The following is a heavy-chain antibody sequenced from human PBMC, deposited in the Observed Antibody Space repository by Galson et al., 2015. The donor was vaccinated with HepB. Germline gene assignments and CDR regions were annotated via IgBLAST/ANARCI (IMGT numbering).Heavy chain of an antibody. J-gene: IGHJ6*02. D-gene: IGHD6-13*01. Sequence: SLRLSCAASGFTFSSYTMHWVRQAPGKGLEWVAVISYDGSNKYYADSVEGRFTISRDNSKNTLFLQMNSLRAEDTAVYYCARGRFCRQELSPNGMDVWGQGTTVTVSS. CDR3: ARGRFCRQELSPNGMDV. CDR2: ISYDGSNK. V-gene: IGHV3-30*04. CDR1: GFTFSSYT.